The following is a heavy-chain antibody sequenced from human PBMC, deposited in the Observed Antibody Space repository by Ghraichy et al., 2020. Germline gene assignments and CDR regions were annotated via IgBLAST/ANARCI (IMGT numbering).Heavy chain of an antibody. CDR2: VYNNGQT. J-gene: IGHJ4*02. V-gene: IGHV4-59*01. Sequence: SETLSLTCTVSGDSIIRYYWTWVRQSPGKGLEWIGYVYNNGQTAYNPFLKSRVTISMDTSKNRFSLNLTSMTAADTALYYCATDSFGSGSYFRNWGQGILVTVSS. CDR3: ATDSFGSGSYFRN. CDR1: GDSIIRYY. D-gene: IGHD3-10*01.